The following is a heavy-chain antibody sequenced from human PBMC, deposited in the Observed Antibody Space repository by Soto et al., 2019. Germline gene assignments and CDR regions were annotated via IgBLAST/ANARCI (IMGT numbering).Heavy chain of an antibody. CDR2: ITSNGGST. V-gene: IGHV3-64*01. CDR1: GFTFSSYA. J-gene: IGHJ4*02. CDR3: VRRRDSRGYDY. Sequence: EVQLVESGGDLVQPGGSLRVSCAASGFTFSSYAMHWVRQAPGKGLEYVSAITSNGGSTYYANSVTGRFTISRDNSKNTLYLQMGSLRPEDMAVYYCVRRRDSRGYDYCGQGTLVSVSS. D-gene: IGHD3-22*01.